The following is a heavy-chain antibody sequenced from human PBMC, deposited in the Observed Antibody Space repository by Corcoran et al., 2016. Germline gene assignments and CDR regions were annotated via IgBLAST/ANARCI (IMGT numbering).Heavy chain of an antibody. V-gene: IGHV3-33*01. J-gene: IGHJ3*02. D-gene: IGHD4-17*01. CDR3: ASGDYGASARAFDI. Sequence: QVQLVESGGGVVQPGRSLRLSCAASGFTFSSYGMHWVRQAPGKGLEWVAVIWYDGSNKYYADSVKGRFTISRDNSKNTLYLQMNSLRAEDTAWYYCASGDYGASARAFDIWGQGTMVTVSS. CDR1: GFTFSSYG. CDR2: IWYDGSNK.